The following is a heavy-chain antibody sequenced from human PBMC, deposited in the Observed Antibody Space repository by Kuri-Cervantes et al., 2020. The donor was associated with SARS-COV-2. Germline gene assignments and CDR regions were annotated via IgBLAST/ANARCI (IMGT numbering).Heavy chain of an antibody. CDR1: GFTFSSYA. Sequence: GGSLRLSCAASGFTFSSYAMSWVRQAPGKGLEWVSAISGSGGSTYYADSVKGRFTISRDNSKNTLYLQMNSLRAEDTAVYYCARVRMPAYYSDYWGQGTLVTVSS. V-gene: IGHV3-23*01. CDR2: ISGSGGST. D-gene: IGHD2-2*01. CDR3: ARVRMPAYYSDY. J-gene: IGHJ4*02.